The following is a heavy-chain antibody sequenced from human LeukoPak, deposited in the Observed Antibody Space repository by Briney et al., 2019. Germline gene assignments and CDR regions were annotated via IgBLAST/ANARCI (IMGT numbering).Heavy chain of an antibody. CDR3: AREFGSSSSFDY. CDR1: GYTFTSYA. CDR2: INAGNGNT. D-gene: IGHD6-13*01. V-gene: IGHV1-3*01. Sequence: ASVKVSCKASGYTFTSYAMHWVRQAPGLRLEWMGWINAGNGNTKYSQKFQGRVTITRDTSASTAYMELSSLRSEDTAVYYCAREFGSSSSFDYWGQGTLVTVSS. J-gene: IGHJ4*02.